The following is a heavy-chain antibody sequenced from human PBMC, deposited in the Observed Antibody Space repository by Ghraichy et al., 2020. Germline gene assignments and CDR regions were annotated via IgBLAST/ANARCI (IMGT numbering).Heavy chain of an antibody. J-gene: IGHJ4*02. D-gene: IGHD2-21*02. V-gene: IGHV4-31*03. CDR3: ASRADYYFDY. CDR1: GCSISSGGYY. CDR2: IYYSGST. Sequence: SETLSLTCTVSGCSISSGGYYWSWIRQHPGKGLEWIGYIYYSGSTYYNPSLKSRVTISVDTSKNQFSLKLSSVTAADTAVYYCASRADYYFDYWGQGTLVTVSS.